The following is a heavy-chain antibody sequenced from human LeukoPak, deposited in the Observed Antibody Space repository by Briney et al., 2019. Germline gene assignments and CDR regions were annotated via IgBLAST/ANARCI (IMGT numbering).Heavy chain of an antibody. V-gene: IGHV1-18*01. CDR3: ARERSYCSGGSCYSFPPDY. J-gene: IGHJ4*02. D-gene: IGHD2-15*01. Sequence: GASVKVSCKASGYTFTSYGISWVRQAPGQGLEWMGRISAYNGNTNYAQKLQGRVTMTTDTSTSTAYMELRSLRSDDTAVYYCARERSYCSGGSCYSFPPDYWGQGTLVTVSS. CDR1: GYTFTSYG. CDR2: ISAYNGNT.